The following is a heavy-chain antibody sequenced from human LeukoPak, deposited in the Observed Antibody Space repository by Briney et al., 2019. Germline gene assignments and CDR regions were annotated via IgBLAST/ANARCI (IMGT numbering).Heavy chain of an antibody. V-gene: IGHV3-53*01. CDR3: AKSLGGDHYYYGMDV. CDR2: IYSGGST. D-gene: IGHD4-17*01. J-gene: IGHJ6*02. Sequence: GGSLRLSCAASGFTVSSNYMSWVRQAPGKGLEWVSVIYSGGSTYYADSVKGRFTISRDNSKNTLYLQMNSLRAEDTAIYYCAKSLGGDHYYYGMDVWGQGTTVTVSS. CDR1: GFTVSSNY.